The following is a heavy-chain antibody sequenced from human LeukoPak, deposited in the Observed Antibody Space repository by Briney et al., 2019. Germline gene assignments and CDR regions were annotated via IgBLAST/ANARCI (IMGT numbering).Heavy chain of an antibody. J-gene: IGHJ6*04. CDR1: GFTFSTYW. V-gene: IGHV3-48*04. D-gene: IGHD3-10*02. CDR2: ISSSGSTI. Sequence: GGSLRLSCAASGFTFSTYWMNWFRQAPGKGLEWVSYISSSGSTIYYADSVKGRFTISRDNAKNSLYLQMNSLRAEDTAVYYCAELGITMIGGVWGKGTTVTISS. CDR3: AELGITMIGGV.